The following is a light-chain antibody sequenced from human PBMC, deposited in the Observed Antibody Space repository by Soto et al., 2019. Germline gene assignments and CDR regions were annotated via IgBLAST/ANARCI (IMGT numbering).Light chain of an antibody. V-gene: IGKV4-1*01. J-gene: IGKJ3*01. CDR2: WAS. CDR1: QRVLYSSNNKNY. Sequence: DIVMTQSPDSLAVSLGERATINCKSSQRVLYSSNNKNYLAWYQQTPGQPPKLLIYWASTRESGVPDRFSGSGSGTDFSVTISSLQAEDVAVYYCQQYYSTPFTFGPGTKVDIK. CDR3: QQYYSTPFT.